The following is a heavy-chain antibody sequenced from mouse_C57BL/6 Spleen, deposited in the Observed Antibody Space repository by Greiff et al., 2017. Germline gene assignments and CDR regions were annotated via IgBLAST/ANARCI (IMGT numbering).Heavy chain of an antibody. Sequence: QVQLQQPGAELVKPGASVKLSCKASGYTFTSYWMQWVKQRPGQGLEWIGEIDPSDSYTNYNQKFKGKATLTVDTSSGTAYMQLRSLTSEDSAVYYCARTEGVGFYYAMDYWGQGTSVTVSS. D-gene: IGHD1-1*02. CDR3: ARTEGVGFYYAMDY. J-gene: IGHJ4*01. CDR2: IDPSDSYT. V-gene: IGHV1-50*01. CDR1: GYTFTSYW.